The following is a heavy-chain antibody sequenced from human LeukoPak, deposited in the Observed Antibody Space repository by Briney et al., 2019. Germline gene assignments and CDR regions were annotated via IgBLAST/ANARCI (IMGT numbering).Heavy chain of an antibody. D-gene: IGHD4-17*01. J-gene: IGHJ4*02. V-gene: IGHV3-30*02. CDR2: IRYDGSNK. CDR3: AKQFDYGDYYFDY. Sequence: PGGSLRLSCAASGFTFSSYGMHWVRQAPGKGLEWVAFIRYDGSNKYYADCVKGRFTTSRDNSKNTLYLQMNSLRAEDPAVYYCAKQFDYGDYYFDYWGQGTLVTVSS. CDR1: GFTFSSYG.